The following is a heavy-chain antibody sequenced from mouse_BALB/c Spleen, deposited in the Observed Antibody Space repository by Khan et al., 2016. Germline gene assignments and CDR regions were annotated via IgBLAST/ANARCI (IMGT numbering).Heavy chain of an antibody. Sequence: QVQLKESGAELVRPGASVKLSCKALGYTFTDYEMHWVRQTPVHGLEWIGGFHPGSGGNAYNQRFQGQATLTDDKSSSTAYMELSSLTSEDSAVYYCTNRYEAWFTYWDQGTLVTVSA. CDR3: TNRYEAWFTY. CDR2: FHPGSGGN. CDR1: GYTFTDYE. J-gene: IGHJ3*01. V-gene: IGHV1-15*01. D-gene: IGHD2-14*01.